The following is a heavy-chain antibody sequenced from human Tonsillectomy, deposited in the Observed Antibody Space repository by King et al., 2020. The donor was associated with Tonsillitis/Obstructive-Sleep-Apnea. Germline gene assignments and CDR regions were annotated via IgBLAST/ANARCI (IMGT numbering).Heavy chain of an antibody. CDR1: GFTFSTYA. Sequence: VQLVESGGGLVQPGGSLRLSCAASGFTFSTYAMSWVRPAPGEGLGWVSILSGSVGSTYSADSWKGRFTIARDNSKITLYLQMNSLSAEDTAVYYCAKCSSYCSTTTCYTAADVWGKGTTVTVSS. D-gene: IGHD2-2*02. J-gene: IGHJ6*04. CDR3: AKCSSYCSTTTCYTAADV. V-gene: IGHV3-23*04. CDR2: LSGSVGST.